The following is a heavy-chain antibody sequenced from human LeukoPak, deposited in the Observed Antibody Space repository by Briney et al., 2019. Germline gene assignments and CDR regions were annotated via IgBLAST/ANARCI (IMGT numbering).Heavy chain of an antibody. Sequence: ASVKVSCKASGYTFSDYYMHWVRQAPGQGLEWMGWINPNSGGTNYAQKFQGRVTMTRDTSISTAYMELRSLRSDDTAVYYCARGGYSGSYRYFDYWGQGTLVTVSS. CDR1: GYTFSDYY. V-gene: IGHV1-2*02. J-gene: IGHJ4*02. CDR2: INPNSGGT. CDR3: ARGGYSGSYRYFDY. D-gene: IGHD1-26*01.